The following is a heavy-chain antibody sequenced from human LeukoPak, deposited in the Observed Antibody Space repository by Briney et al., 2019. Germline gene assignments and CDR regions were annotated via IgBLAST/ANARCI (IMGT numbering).Heavy chain of an antibody. CDR3: ARDNRDYYYDSSGFSLYYYYYMDV. CDR2: ISAYNGNT. Sequence: ASVKVSCKASGYTFTSYGISWVRQAPGQGLEWMGWISAYNGNTNYAQKLQGRVTMTTDTSTSTAYMELRSLRSDDTAVYYCARDNRDYYYDSSGFSLYYYYYMDVWGKGTTVTVSS. D-gene: IGHD3-22*01. J-gene: IGHJ6*03. V-gene: IGHV1-18*01. CDR1: GYTFTSYG.